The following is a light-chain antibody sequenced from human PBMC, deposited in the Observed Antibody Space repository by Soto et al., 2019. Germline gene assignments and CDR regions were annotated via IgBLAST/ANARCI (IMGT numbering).Light chain of an antibody. Sequence: QSALTQPASVSGSPGQSITISCTGTSSDVGGYNYVSWYQQHPGKAPKLMIYEVSNRPSGVSNRFSGSKSGNTASLTISGLQAEDEAHYYCCSYAGSYTWVFGGGTQLTVL. V-gene: IGLV2-14*01. CDR3: CSYAGSYTWV. CDR1: SSDVGGYNY. J-gene: IGLJ3*02. CDR2: EVS.